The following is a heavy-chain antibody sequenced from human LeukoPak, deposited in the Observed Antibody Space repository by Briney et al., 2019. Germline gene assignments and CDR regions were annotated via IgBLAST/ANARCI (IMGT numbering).Heavy chain of an antibody. J-gene: IGHJ4*02. D-gene: IGHD5-24*01. CDR1: GYSFTTYW. Sequence: GESLKISCQGSGYSFTTYWIGWVRQMPGKGLEWMGIIYPGDSESRYSPSFQGQVTISADKSISTAYLQWSSLKASDTAMYYCARPDGYNSFDYWGQGTLVTVSS. CDR2: IYPGDSES. CDR3: ARPDGYNSFDY. V-gene: IGHV5-51*01.